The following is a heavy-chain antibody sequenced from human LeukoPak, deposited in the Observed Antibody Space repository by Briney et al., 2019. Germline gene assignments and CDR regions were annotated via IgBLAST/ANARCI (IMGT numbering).Heavy chain of an antibody. CDR2: ISYSGST. D-gene: IGHD5-18*01. V-gene: IGHV4-59*01. CDR3: ARDTAGYTYGRPRDWYFAL. Sequence: SETLSLTCTVSGGSISSYYWSWIRQPPGKGLEWIGYISYSGSTDYNPSLKSRVTLSIDTSKNQLFLQLKSVTAADTAVYYCARDTAGYTYGRPRDWYFALWGRGTLVTVSS. J-gene: IGHJ2*01. CDR1: GGSISSYY.